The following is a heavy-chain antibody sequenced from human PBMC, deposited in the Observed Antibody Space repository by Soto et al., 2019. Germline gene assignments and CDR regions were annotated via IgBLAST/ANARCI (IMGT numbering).Heavy chain of an antibody. Sequence: GGSLRLSCAASGFTFSSYGMHWVRQAPGKGLEWVAVIWYDGSNKYYADSVKGRFTISRDNSKNTLYLQMNSLRAEDTAVYYCARDMVVVPAAAIYAFDIWGQGTMVTVSS. CDR2: IWYDGSNK. J-gene: IGHJ3*02. D-gene: IGHD2-2*01. V-gene: IGHV3-33*01. CDR1: GFTFSSYG. CDR3: ARDMVVVPAAAIYAFDI.